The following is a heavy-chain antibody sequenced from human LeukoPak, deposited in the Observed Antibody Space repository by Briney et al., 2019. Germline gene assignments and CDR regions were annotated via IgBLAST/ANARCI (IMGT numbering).Heavy chain of an antibody. Sequence: GGSLRLSCAASGFTFSSYAMSWVRQAPGKGLEWVSAISGNGGSTYYADSVKGRFTISRDNSKNTLYLQMNSLRAEDTAVYYCAKGPGESTALSWFDPWGQGTLVTVSS. CDR3: AKGPGESTALSWFDP. J-gene: IGHJ5*02. CDR1: GFTFSSYA. CDR2: ISGNGGST. V-gene: IGHV3-23*01. D-gene: IGHD5-18*01.